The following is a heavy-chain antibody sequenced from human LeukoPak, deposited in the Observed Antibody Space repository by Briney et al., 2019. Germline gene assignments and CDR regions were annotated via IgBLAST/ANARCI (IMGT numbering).Heavy chain of an antibody. J-gene: IGHJ6*02. CDR2: INPNSGGT. D-gene: IGHD2-2*01. V-gene: IGHV1-2*02. Sequence: GASVKVSCKASGYTFTGYYMHWVRQAPGQGLEWMGWINPNSGGTNYAQKFQGRVTMTRDTSISTAYMELSSLRSDDTAVYSCATSRYCDTTICYRLYGMDVWGQGTTVAVSS. CDR3: ATSRYCDTTICYRLYGMDV. CDR1: GYTFTGYY.